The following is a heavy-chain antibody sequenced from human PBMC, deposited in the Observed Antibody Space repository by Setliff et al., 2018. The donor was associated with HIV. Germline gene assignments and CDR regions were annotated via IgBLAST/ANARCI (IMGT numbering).Heavy chain of an antibody. Sequence: ASVKVSCKASGYDFKIYDINWVRQVAGQGLEWMGWINPGTGNTGYPQNFSGRVTMTRNTSINTVYMELSSRRSEDTAIYFCARGKIPSWRLTMFDFWGQGTPVTVSS. D-gene: IGHD1-1*01. CDR2: INPGTGNT. V-gene: IGHV1-8*01. CDR1: GYDFKIYD. J-gene: IGHJ4*02. CDR3: ARGKIPSWRLTMFDF.